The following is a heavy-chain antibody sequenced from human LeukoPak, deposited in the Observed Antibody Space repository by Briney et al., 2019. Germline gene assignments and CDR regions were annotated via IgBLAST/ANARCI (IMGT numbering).Heavy chain of an antibody. D-gene: IGHD3-3*01. CDR3: AKTPLRYDSNYYYGMDV. Sequence: GGSLRLSCAASGFTFSSYSMNWVRQAPGKGLEWVSGISWNSGSIGYADSVKGRFTISRDNAKNSLYLQMNSLRAEDTALYYCAKTPLRYDSNYYYGMDVWGQGTTVTVSS. V-gene: IGHV3-9*01. J-gene: IGHJ6*02. CDR2: ISWNSGSI. CDR1: GFTFSSYS.